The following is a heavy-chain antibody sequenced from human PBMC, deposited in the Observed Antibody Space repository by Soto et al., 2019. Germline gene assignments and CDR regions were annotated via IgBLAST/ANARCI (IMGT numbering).Heavy chain of an antibody. CDR3: ARDPVAGHFDN. J-gene: IGHJ4*02. CDR1: GYPFTSYD. V-gene: IGHV1-18*04. Sequence: QVQLVQSGGEGRKAGASVRVSCKTSGYPFTSYDISCVRQAPGQGLEWMGWINPYNGDTNYTQTFQGRVTMTKDTSTTTVYMELRSLKFDDTAVYFCARDPVAGHFDNWGQGTLVTVSS. CDR2: INPYNGDT. D-gene: IGHD6-19*01.